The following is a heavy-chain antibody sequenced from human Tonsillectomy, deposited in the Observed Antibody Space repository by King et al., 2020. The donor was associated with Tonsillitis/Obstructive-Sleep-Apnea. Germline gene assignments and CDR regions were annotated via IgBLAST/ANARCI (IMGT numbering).Heavy chain of an antibody. CDR1: GFTFSSYA. D-gene: IGHD2-2*01. Sequence: EVQLVESGGGFVQPGGSLRLSCAASGFTFSSYAMHWVRQAPGKGLEYVSAISSNGGSTYYANSVKGRFTISRDNSKNTLYLQMGSLRAEDMAVYYCARDLSSTSRYHWFDPWGQGTLVTVSS. V-gene: IGHV3-64*01. J-gene: IGHJ5*02. CDR3: ARDLSSTSRYHWFDP. CDR2: ISSNGGST.